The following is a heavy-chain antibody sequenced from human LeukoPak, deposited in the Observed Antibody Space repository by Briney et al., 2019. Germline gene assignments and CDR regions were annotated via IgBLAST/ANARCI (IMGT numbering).Heavy chain of an antibody. J-gene: IGHJ5*02. V-gene: IGHV1-8*03. CDR2: VNLRSGNA. D-gene: IGHD3-10*01. CDR1: GSTFINYN. CDR3: ARTPSGSGSP. Sequence: ASVTVSCKASGSTFINYNINWVRQGTGQGLEWMGWVNLRSGNAGYLQKFQDRLTITRDTSIDTAYMDLSSLSSEDTAVDYCARTPSGSGSPWGQETLITVSS.